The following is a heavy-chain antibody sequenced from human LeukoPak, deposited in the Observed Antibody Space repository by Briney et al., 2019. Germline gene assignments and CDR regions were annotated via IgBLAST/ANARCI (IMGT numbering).Heavy chain of an antibody. V-gene: IGHV1-18*01. Sequence: ASVKVSRKASGYTFTSYGFSWVRQAPGQGLEWMGWISAYNGNTNYAQKLQGRVTMTTDTSTSTAYMELRSLRSDDTAVYYCAREGDYDILTGYPNWFDPWGQGTLVTVSS. D-gene: IGHD3-9*01. J-gene: IGHJ5*02. CDR1: GYTFTSYG. CDR2: ISAYNGNT. CDR3: AREGDYDILTGYPNWFDP.